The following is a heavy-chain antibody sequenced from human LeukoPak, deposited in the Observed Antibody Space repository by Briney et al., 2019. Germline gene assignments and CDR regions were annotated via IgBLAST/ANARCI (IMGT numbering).Heavy chain of an antibody. V-gene: IGHV3-21*01. CDR1: GFTFGDYA. CDR2: ISSSSSYI. Sequence: TGGSLRLSCTASGFTFGDYAMSWVRQAPGKGLEWVSSISSSSSYIYYADSVKGRFTISRDNAKNSLYLQMNSLRAEDTAVYYCARDGIAAADHNWFDPWGQGTLVTVSS. D-gene: IGHD6-13*01. CDR3: ARDGIAAADHNWFDP. J-gene: IGHJ5*02.